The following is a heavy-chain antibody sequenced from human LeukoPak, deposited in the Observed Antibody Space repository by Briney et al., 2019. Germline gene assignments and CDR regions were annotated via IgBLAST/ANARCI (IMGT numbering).Heavy chain of an antibody. CDR3: ARAFEIDYYDSSGYAHPPDY. D-gene: IGHD3-22*01. CDR2: MNPNSGNT. J-gene: IGHJ4*02. CDR1: GYTLTSYD. V-gene: IGHV1-8*01. Sequence: ASVKVSSNASGYTLTSYDINWVRQATGHGLEGLGWMNPNSGNTGYAQKFQGRVTMTRNTSISTAYMELSSLRSEDTAVYYCARAFEIDYYDSSGYAHPPDYWGQGTLVTVSS.